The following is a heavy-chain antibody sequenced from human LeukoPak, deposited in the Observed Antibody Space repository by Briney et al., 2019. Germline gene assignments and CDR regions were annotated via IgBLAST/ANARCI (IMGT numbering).Heavy chain of an antibody. CDR2: ISYDGSNK. CDR3: ARDFRRWELLSAFDI. Sequence: GGSLRLSCAASGFTFSSYGMHWVRQAPGKGLEWVAVISYDGSNKYYADSVKGRFTISRDNSKNTLYLQMNSLRAEDTAVYYCARDFRRWELLSAFDIWGQGTMVTVSS. V-gene: IGHV3-30*03. CDR1: GFTFSSYG. D-gene: IGHD1-26*01. J-gene: IGHJ3*02.